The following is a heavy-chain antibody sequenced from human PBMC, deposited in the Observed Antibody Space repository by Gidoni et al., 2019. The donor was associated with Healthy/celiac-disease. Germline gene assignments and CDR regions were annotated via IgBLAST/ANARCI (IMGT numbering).Heavy chain of an antibody. CDR3: ARGGIHSAMAVDY. J-gene: IGHJ4*02. Sequence: QVQLQESVPGLVNPSATLSLTCTVSVCSVSSGSYYWSWIRQPPGKGLEWIGYMYYSGSTNYNPSLKRRVTISVDTSKNQFSLKLSSVTPADTAVYYCARGGIHSAMAVDYWGQGTLVTVSS. CDR2: MYYSGST. D-gene: IGHD3-3*02. V-gene: IGHV4-61*01. CDR1: VCSVSSGSYY.